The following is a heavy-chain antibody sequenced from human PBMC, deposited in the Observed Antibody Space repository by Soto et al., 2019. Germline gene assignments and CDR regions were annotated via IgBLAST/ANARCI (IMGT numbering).Heavy chain of an antibody. V-gene: IGHV1-18*01. J-gene: IGHJ6*02. Sequence: ASVKVSCTASGFTFTSYGINWVRQAPGQGLEKMGWISAYNANTNYAQKLQGRVTMTADTSTSTAYMELRSLRSDDTAVYYCARVWVGTTFAYYYGMDVWGQ. CDR2: ISAYNANT. CDR1: GFTFTSYG. CDR3: ARVWVGTTFAYYYGMDV. D-gene: IGHD1-26*01.